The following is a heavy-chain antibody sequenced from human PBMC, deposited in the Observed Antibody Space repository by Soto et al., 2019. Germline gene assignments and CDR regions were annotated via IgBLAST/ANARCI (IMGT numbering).Heavy chain of an antibody. V-gene: IGHV4-59*08. CDR3: ARHHRFGAGPINWFDP. J-gene: IGHJ5*02. CDR1: GGSISSYY. CDR2: IYYSGST. D-gene: IGHD3-3*01. Sequence: SETLSLTCTVSGGSISSYYWSWIRQPPGKGLEWIGYIYYSGSTNYNPSLKSRVTISVDTSKNQFSLKLSSVTAADTAVYYCARHHRFGAGPINWFDPWGQGTLVTVSS.